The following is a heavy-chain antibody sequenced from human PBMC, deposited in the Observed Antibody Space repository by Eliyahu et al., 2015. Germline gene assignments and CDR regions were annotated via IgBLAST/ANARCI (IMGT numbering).Heavy chain of an antibody. CDR2: IYTSGST. CDR3: ATGHNSGWIFDY. Sequence: VQLQESGPGLXKPSXSLSLTCTVSGGSISSYYXSWXRQPPGKGLEWIGYIYTSGSTNYNPSLKSRVTISVDTSKKQISLKLSSVTAADTAVYYCATGHNSGWIFDYWGQGTLVTVSS. CDR1: GGSISSYY. J-gene: IGHJ4*02. D-gene: IGHD6-19*01. V-gene: IGHV4-4*08.